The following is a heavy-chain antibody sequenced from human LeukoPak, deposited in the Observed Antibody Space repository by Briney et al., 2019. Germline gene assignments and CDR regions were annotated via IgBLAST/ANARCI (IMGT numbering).Heavy chain of an antibody. Sequence: SQTLSLTCTVSGGSISSGSYYWSWIRQPAGKGLEWIGRIYTSGSTNYNPSLKSRVTISVDTSKNQFSLKLSSVTAADTAVYYCASYSSGYYRSGYFDYWGRGTLVTVSS. CDR1: GGSISSGSYY. V-gene: IGHV4-61*02. D-gene: IGHD3-22*01. J-gene: IGHJ4*02. CDR3: ASYSSGYYRSGYFDY. CDR2: IYTSGST.